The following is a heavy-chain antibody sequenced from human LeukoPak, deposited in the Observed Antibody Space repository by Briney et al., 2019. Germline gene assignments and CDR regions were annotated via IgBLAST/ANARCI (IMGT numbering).Heavy chain of an antibody. Sequence: GGSLRLSCAASGFTFSSYAISWGRQAPGKGLEWVSTISGIGGRTYYADSVKGRFTISRDNPKNTLFLQMNSLRAEATAVYYCAKDQDPYYFDYWGQGTLVTVSS. J-gene: IGHJ4*02. CDR1: GFTFSSYA. V-gene: IGHV3-23*01. CDR2: ISGIGGRT. CDR3: AKDQDPYYFDY.